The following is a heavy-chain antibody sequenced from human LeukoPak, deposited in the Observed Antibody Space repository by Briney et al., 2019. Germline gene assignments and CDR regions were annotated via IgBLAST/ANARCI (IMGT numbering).Heavy chain of an antibody. CDR1: GFTFSSNG. CDR2: VWKDESNN. CDR3: ARPPSYYYYGMDV. V-gene: IGHV3-33*01. Sequence: GGSRALSCAPSGFTFSSNGMPWVRQAQGKGRGWVGVVWKDESNNYYADSVKGRFTISRVNSKNTLYLQMNSLRAEDTAVYYCARPPSYYYYGMDVWGQGTTVTVSS. J-gene: IGHJ6*02.